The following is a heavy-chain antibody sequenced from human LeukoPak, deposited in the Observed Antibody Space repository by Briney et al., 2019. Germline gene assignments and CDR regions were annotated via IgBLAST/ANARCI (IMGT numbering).Heavy chain of an antibody. CDR3: ARDHTGGGWFDP. V-gene: IGHV4-59*01. CDR2: IYYSGST. Sequence: ASETLSLTCTVSGGSISSYYWSWIRQPPGKGLEWIGYIYYSGSTNYNPSLKSRVTISVDTSKNQFSLKLSSVTAADTAVYYCARDHTGGGWFDPWGQGTLATVSS. CDR1: GGSISSYY. D-gene: IGHD1-1*01. J-gene: IGHJ5*02.